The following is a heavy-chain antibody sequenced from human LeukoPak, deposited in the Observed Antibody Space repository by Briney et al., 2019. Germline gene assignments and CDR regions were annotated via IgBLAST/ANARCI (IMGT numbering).Heavy chain of an antibody. CDR1: GFTFSSYW. V-gene: IGHV3-7*03. D-gene: IGHD1-14*01. CDR3: ARVGWEILNLHFDP. Sequence: PGGSLRLSCAASGFTFSSYWMSWVRQAPGKGLEWVANIKQDGSQTYYVDSVKGRFTISRDNAQNSLYLQMNGLRVEDTAIYSCARVGWEILNLHFDPWGQGTLVTVSS. J-gene: IGHJ5*02. CDR2: IKQDGSQT.